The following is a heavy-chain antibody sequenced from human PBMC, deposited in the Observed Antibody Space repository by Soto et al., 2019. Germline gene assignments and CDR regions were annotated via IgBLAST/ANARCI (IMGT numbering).Heavy chain of an antibody. J-gene: IGHJ3*02. CDR1: GFTFSSYD. CDR2: IGTAGDT. Sequence: GGSLRLSCAASGFTFSSYDMHWVRQATGKGLEWVSAIGTAGDTYYPGSVKGRFTISRENAKNSLYLQMNSLRAGDTAVYYCARAAYGYYAFDIWGQGTMVTVSS. CDR3: ARAAYGYYAFDI. V-gene: IGHV3-13*01. D-gene: IGHD5-18*01.